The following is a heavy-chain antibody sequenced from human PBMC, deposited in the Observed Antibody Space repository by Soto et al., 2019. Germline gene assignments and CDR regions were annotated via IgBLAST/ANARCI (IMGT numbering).Heavy chain of an antibody. J-gene: IGHJ4*02. CDR2: ISDGVDRA. CDR1: GFNFATYS. Sequence: GGSLRLSCAASGFNFATYSMSWVRQAPGKGLEWVAGISDGVDRAYYGDSVKSRFTISRDTSKNMLYLHMNSLRAEDAAIYYCARYTAVADPYYFDYWGQGTLVTVSS. V-gene: IGHV3-23*01. D-gene: IGHD6-19*01. CDR3: ARYTAVADPYYFDY.